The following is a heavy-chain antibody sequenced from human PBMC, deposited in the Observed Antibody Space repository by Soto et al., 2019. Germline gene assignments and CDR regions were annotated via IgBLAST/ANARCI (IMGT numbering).Heavy chain of an antibody. Sequence: QVQLVQSGAEVKKPGASVKVSCKASGYTFSSPGVTWVRQAPGQGLEWLGWINAHSGDAKFAQNFQGRLTITTDTSTNTAYMELRSLRSDDTAGYFCACAPNEWYFDFWGQGTLVTVSS. CDR3: ACAPNEWYFDF. J-gene: IGHJ4*02. V-gene: IGHV1-18*01. CDR2: INAHSGDA. D-gene: IGHD2-8*01. CDR1: GYTFSSPG.